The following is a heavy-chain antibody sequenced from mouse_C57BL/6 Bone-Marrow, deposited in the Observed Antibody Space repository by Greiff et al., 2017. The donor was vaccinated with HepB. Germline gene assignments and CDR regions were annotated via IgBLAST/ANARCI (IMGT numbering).Heavy chain of an antibody. Sequence: DVKLQESGEGLVKPGGSLKLSCAASGFTFSSYAMSWVRQTPEKRLEWVAYISSGGDYIYYADTVKGRFTISRDNARNTLYLQMSSLKSEDTAMYYCTRDRISTMVRGYAMDYWGQGTSVTVSS. CDR2: ISSGGDYI. CDR1: GFTFSSYA. CDR3: TRDRISTMVRGYAMDY. J-gene: IGHJ4*01. D-gene: IGHD2-2*01. V-gene: IGHV5-9-1*02.